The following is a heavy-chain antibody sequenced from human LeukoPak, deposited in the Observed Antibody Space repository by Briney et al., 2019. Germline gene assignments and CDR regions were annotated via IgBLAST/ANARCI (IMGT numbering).Heavy chain of an antibody. V-gene: IGHV3-23*01. J-gene: IGHJ4*02. Sequence: GGSLRLSCAAFGFTFSSYAMSWVRQAPGKGLEWVSAISGSGGSTYYADSVKGRFTISRDNSKNTLYLQMNSLRAEDTAVYYCGKGAPALYYYNSIPVDYWGQGTLVTVSS. CDR1: GFTFSSYA. CDR2: ISGSGGST. D-gene: IGHD3-22*01. CDR3: GKGAPALYYYNSIPVDY.